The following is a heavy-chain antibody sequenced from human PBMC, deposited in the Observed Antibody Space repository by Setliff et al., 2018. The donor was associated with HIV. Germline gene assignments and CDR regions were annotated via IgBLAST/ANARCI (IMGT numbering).Heavy chain of an antibody. CDR2: FDPQDGKT. D-gene: IGHD3-9*01. CDR3: ASPNRETSYDLLTPYYYYYYYMDV. V-gene: IGHV1-24*01. J-gene: IGHJ6*03. CDR1: GYTLTEVS. Sequence: ASVKVSCKISGYTLTEVSMHWVRQAPGKGLEWMGYFDPQDGKTIYAQKFQGRVTMTEDTSTYTAYMELSGLRSDDTAVYYCASPNRETSYDLLTPYYYYYYYMDVWGKGTTVTVSS.